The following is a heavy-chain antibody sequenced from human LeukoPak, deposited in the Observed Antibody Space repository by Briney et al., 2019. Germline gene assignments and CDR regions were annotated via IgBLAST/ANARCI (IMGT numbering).Heavy chain of an antibody. J-gene: IGHJ2*01. V-gene: IGHV3-7*01. CDR3: ARDKGSGRTGWYFDL. D-gene: IGHD6-19*01. CDR2: IKQDGSEK. CDR1: RFTFVDYW. Sequence: PGGSLRLSCAASRFTFVDYWMSWVRQAPGKGLEWVANIKQDGSEKYYGDSVKGRFTISRDNAKNSLYLQMNSLSAEDTAVYYCARDKGSGRTGWYFDLWGRGTLVTVSS.